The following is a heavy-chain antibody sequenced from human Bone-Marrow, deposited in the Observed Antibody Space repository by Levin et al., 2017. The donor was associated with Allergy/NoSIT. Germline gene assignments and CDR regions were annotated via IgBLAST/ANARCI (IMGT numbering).Heavy chain of an antibody. V-gene: IGHV3-11*01. CDR2: ISSSGKTT. J-gene: IGHJ5*02. D-gene: IGHD3-3*01. CDR1: GFTFSDYY. Sequence: GESLKISCAASGFTFSDYYISWIRQAPGKGLEWISYISSSGKTTYYTDSVRGRFTISRDNANNSVYLQMNSLRAEDPAVYFCARDKDDFWSGGGWFDPWGQGTLVTVSS. CDR3: ARDKDDFWSGGGWFDP.